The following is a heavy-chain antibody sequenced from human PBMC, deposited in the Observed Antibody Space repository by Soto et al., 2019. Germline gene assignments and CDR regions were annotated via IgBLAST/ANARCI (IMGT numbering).Heavy chain of an antibody. CDR1: GFSLSTSGVG. CDR2: IYWDDDK. Sequence: QITFKESGPTLVKPTQTLTLTCTFSGFSLSTSGVGVGWIRQPPGKALVWLVLIYWDDDKRYRPSLKGTLTITKDTPKNEVVLTTTNLDHVDTATYCCPHSYSSSWLEYWGQGTLVTVSS. V-gene: IGHV2-5*02. D-gene: IGHD6-6*01. CDR3: PHSYSSSWLEY. J-gene: IGHJ4*02.